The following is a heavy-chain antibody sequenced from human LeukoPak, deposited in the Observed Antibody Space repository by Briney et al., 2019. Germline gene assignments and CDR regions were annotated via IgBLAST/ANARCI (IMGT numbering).Heavy chain of an antibody. CDR2: ISSSSSYI. CDR1: GFTFSTYR. J-gene: IGHJ4*02. D-gene: IGHD4/OR15-4a*01. Sequence: GGSLRLSCAASGFTFSTYRMNWVRQVPGKGLEWVSSISSSSSYIYYADSVKGRSTISRDNAKNSLFLQMHSLRAEDTAVYYCATDDYGAFDYWGQGTLVTVSS. V-gene: IGHV3-21*01. CDR3: ATDDYGAFDY.